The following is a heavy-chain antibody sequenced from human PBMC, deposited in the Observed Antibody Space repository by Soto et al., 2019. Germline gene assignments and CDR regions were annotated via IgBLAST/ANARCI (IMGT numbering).Heavy chain of an antibody. CDR2: ISGSGGST. J-gene: IGHJ4*02. D-gene: IGHD2-2*01. CDR3: AKRPNIVVVPAAPDY. V-gene: IGHV3-23*01. CDR1: GFTFSSYA. Sequence: PVGSLRLSCAASGFTFSSYAMSWVRQAPGKGLEWVSAISGSGGSTYYADSVKGRFTISRDNSKNTLYLQMSSLRAEDTAVYYCAKRPNIVVVPAAPDYWGQGTLVTVSS.